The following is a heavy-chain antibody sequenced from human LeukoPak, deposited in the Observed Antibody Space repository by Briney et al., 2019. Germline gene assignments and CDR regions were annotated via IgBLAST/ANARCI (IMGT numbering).Heavy chain of an antibody. J-gene: IGHJ6*02. CDR3: ARASSWYSYGMDV. D-gene: IGHD6-13*01. CDR1: GYTFTGYC. Sequence: ASVKVSCKASGYTFTGYCMHWVRQAPGQGLEWMGWINPNSGGTNYAQKFQGRVTMTRDTSISTAYMELSRLRSDDTAVYYCARASSWYSYGMDVWGQGTTVTVSS. V-gene: IGHV1-2*02. CDR2: INPNSGGT.